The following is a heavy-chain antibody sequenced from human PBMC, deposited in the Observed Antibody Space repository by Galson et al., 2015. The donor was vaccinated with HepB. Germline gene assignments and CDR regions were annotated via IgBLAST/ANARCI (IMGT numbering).Heavy chain of an antibody. CDR3: TRRDTAMGGDY. D-gene: IGHD5-18*01. CDR2: IRSKANSYAT. V-gene: IGHV3-73*01. Sequence: SLRLSCAASGFTFSGSAMHWVRQASGKGLEWVGRIRSKANSYATAYAASVKGRFTISRDDSKNTAYLQMNSLKTEDTAVYYCTRRDTAMGGDYWGQGTLVTVSS. J-gene: IGHJ4*02. CDR1: GFTFSGSA.